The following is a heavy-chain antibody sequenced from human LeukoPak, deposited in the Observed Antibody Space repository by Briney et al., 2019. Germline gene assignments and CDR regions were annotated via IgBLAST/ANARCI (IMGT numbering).Heavy chain of an antibody. Sequence: GGSLRLSCAASGFTFSSYAMHWVRQAPGKGLEWVAVISYDGSNKYYADSVKGRFTISRDNSKNTLYLQMNSLRAEDTAVYYCARDIYDVVCYFDYWGQGTLVTVSS. J-gene: IGHJ4*02. CDR3: ARDIYDVVCYFDY. D-gene: IGHD3-3*01. CDR2: ISYDGSNK. CDR1: GFTFSSYA. V-gene: IGHV3-30*04.